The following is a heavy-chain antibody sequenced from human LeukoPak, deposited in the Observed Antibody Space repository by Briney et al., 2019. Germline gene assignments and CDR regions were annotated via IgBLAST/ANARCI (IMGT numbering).Heavy chain of an antibody. CDR1: GFTFDDYA. CDR3: AKSTYSSSWAPVLDS. Sequence: GGSLRLSCAASGFTFDDYAMHWVRQVPGKGLEWVSGISWNSDNLDYADSVKGRFTISRDNAKNSLYLQMNTLRVDDTALYFCAKSTYSSSWAPVLDSWGQGTLVTVSS. J-gene: IGHJ4*02. CDR2: ISWNSDNL. V-gene: IGHV3-9*01. D-gene: IGHD6-6*01.